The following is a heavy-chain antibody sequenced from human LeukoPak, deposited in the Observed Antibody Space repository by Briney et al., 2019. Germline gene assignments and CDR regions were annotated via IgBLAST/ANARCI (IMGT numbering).Heavy chain of an antibody. J-gene: IGHJ6*02. D-gene: IGHD1-14*01. CDR2: IYTSGST. CDR3: ARQPPQYYGMDV. Sequence: SETLSLTCTVSGGPFSNYYWSWIRQPAGKGLEWIGRIYTSGSTNYNPSVKSRVTMSVDTSNNQFSLKLTSVTAADTAVYYCARQPPQYYGMDVWGQGTTVTVSS. CDR1: GGPFSNYY. V-gene: IGHV4-4*07.